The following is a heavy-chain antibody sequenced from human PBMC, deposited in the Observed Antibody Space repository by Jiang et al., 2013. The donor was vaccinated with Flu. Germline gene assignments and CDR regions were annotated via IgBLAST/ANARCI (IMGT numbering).Heavy chain of an antibody. J-gene: IGHJ5*02. Sequence: TFTDYYMHWVRTGPWKRDLSGWDLLILKIGETIYAEKFQGRVTITADTSTDTAYMELSSLRSEDTAVYYCATGQTTGSPLAFDPWGQGTLVTVSS. CDR2: LILKIGET. V-gene: IGHV1-69-2*01. D-gene: IGHD4-17*01. CDR1: TFTDYY. CDR3: ATGQTTGSPLAFDP.